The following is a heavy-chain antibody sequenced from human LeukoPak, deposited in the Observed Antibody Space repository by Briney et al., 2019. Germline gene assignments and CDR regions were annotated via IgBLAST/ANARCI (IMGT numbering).Heavy chain of an antibody. V-gene: IGHV4-59*01. CDR1: GGSISSLY. CDR3: ARAVGDSGHGRYFDY. J-gene: IGHJ4*02. D-gene: IGHD5-12*01. Sequence: SETLSLTCSVSGGSISSLYWSWIRQPPGKGLEWIGYIYYTGSTNYNPSLESRVTISVDTSKNHFSMRLSSVTAADTAVYYCARAVGDSGHGRYFDYWGQGTLVTVSS. CDR2: IYYTGST.